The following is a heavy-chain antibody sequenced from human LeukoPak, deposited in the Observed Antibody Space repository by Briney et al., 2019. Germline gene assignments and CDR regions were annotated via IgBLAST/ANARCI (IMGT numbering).Heavy chain of an antibody. V-gene: IGHV4-34*01. D-gene: IGHD6-6*01. CDR3: ARKRYSSSSRRSWFDP. Sequence: SETLSLTCAVYGGSFSGYYWSWIRQPPGKGLEWIGEINHSGSTNYNPSLKSRVTISVDTSKNQFSLKLSSVTAADTAVYYCARKRYSSSSRRSWFDPWGQGTLVTASS. J-gene: IGHJ5*02. CDR2: INHSGST. CDR1: GGSFSGYY.